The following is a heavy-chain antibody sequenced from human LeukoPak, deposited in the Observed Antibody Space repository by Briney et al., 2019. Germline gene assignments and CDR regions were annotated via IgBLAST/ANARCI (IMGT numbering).Heavy chain of an antibody. V-gene: IGHV2-5*02. Sequence: SGPTLVKPTQTLTLTCTFSAFSLSTSGVGVTWIRQPPGKALEWLALIYWDDDKRYSPYLKRRLTITKATSKHQVVLTMPNMAPVDTATYYCAHRPGRGIPAAHWGQGTLVTVSS. J-gene: IGHJ4*02. CDR3: AHRPGRGIPAAH. CDR2: IYWDDDK. CDR1: AFSLSTSGVG. D-gene: IGHD2-21*01.